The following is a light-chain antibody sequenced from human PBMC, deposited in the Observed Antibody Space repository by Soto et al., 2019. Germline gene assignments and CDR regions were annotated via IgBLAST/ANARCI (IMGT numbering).Light chain of an antibody. CDR3: QQRSNWPPVT. J-gene: IGKJ4*01. CDR1: QSVSSY. CDR2: DAS. Sequence: EIVLTQSPATLSLSPGERATLSCRASQSVSSYLAWYQQKPGQAPRLLIYDASNRATGIPARFSGSGSGTEFTLTISSLEPADFAIYYCQQRSNWPPVTFGGGTKVEIK. V-gene: IGKV3-11*01.